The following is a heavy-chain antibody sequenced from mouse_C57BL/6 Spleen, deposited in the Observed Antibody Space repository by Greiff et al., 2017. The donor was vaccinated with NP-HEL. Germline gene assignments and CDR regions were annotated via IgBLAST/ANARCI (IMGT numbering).Heavy chain of an antibody. CDR2: IDTSDSAT. CDR1: GYTFTSYW. V-gene: IGHV1-52*01. D-gene: IGHD2-1*01. CDR3: ARGGSERIYGNYWFAY. Sequence: QVQLQQPGAELVRPGSSVKLSCKASGYTFTSYWLHWVKQRPIQGLEWIGNIDTSDSATHYNQKFKDKATLTVDKSSSTAYMQLSSLTSEDYAVYYCARGGSERIYGNYWFAYWGQGTLVTVSA. J-gene: IGHJ3*01.